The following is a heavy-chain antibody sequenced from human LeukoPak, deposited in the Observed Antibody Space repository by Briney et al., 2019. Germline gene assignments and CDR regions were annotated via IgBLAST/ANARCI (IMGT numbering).Heavy chain of an antibody. J-gene: IGHJ3*01. Sequence: PGGSLRLSCAASGFTFTTSWMHWFRQAPGKGLVWVSRIESDGTSTTYADSVKGRFTISRDNAKNTLYLQMNSLRADDTAVYYCARDQYSSTWYRGAFDVWGQGTMVSVSS. D-gene: IGHD6-13*01. V-gene: IGHV3-74*01. CDR2: IESDGTST. CDR3: ARDQYSSTWYRGAFDV. CDR1: GFTFTTSW.